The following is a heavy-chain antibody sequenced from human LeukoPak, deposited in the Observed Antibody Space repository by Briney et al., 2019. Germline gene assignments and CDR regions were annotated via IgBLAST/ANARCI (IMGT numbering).Heavy chain of an antibody. Sequence: PGGSLRLSCAASGFTFSSYAMSWVRQAPGKGLEWVSAISGSGGSTYYADSVKGRFTIFRDNSKNTLYLQMNSLRAEDTAVYYCASWDRPFYYYYYMDVWGKGTTVTISS. J-gene: IGHJ6*03. V-gene: IGHV3-23*01. CDR3: ASWDRPFYYYYYMDV. CDR2: ISGSGGST. D-gene: IGHD1-26*01. CDR1: GFTFSSYA.